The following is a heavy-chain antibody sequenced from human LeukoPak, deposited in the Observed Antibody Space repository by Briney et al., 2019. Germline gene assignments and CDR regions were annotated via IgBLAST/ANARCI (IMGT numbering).Heavy chain of an antibody. Sequence: ASVKVSCKASGYIFTNYDINWVLQDTGQGLEWMGWMNPNSGNTGYAQKFQGRVTMTRNTSISTAYMEVSSLRSEDTAVYYCAREAYSSSSGPRGNWFDPWGQGTLVTVSS. CDR3: AREAYSSSSGPRGNWFDP. D-gene: IGHD6-6*01. CDR2: MNPNSGNT. CDR1: GYIFTNYD. J-gene: IGHJ5*02. V-gene: IGHV1-8*01.